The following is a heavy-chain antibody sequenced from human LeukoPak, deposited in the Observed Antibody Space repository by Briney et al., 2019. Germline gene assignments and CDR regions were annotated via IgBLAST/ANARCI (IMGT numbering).Heavy chain of an antibody. CDR3: ASGSTVVTYDY. D-gene: IGHD4-23*01. Sequence: PSETLSPTCTVSGGSISSYYWSWIRQPPGKGLEWIGYIYYSGSTNYNPSLKSRVTISVDTSKNQFSLNLSSVTAADTAMYYCASGSTVVTYDYWGQGTLVTVSS. CDR2: IYYSGST. J-gene: IGHJ4*02. CDR1: GGSISSYY. V-gene: IGHV4-59*08.